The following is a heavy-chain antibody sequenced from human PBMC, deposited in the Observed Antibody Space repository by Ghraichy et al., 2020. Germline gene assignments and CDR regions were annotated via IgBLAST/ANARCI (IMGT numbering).Heavy chain of an antibody. J-gene: IGHJ3*02. V-gene: IGHV3-23*01. CDR1: GFSFSSYD. D-gene: IGHD6-19*01. CDR3: AKAYSFGWYSLAPDAFDI. Sequence: GESLNISCAASGFSFSSYDMSWVRRAPGKGLEWVSSVSGSGVSTNYAASVKGRFTISRDNSKNTLYVQMNSLRAEDTAVYYCAKAYSFGWYSLAPDAFDIWGQGTMVTVSS. CDR2: VSGSGVST.